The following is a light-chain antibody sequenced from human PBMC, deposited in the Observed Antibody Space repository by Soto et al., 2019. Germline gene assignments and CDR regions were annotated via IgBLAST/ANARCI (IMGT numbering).Light chain of an antibody. V-gene: IGKV1-9*01. CDR1: QDINSF. CDR2: AAS. CDR3: QQLESYPST. J-gene: IGKJ4*01. Sequence: IPLTQSPSSLSASVGDRVTITCRASQDINSFLAWYQQKPGKAPKLLIYAASTLQSGVPSRFSGSASGTDFTLSISSLQPEDFATYYCQQLESYPSTFGGGTTVEIK.